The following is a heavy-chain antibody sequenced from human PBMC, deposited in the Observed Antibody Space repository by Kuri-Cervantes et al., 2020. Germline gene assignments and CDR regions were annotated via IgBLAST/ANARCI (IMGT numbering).Heavy chain of an antibody. CDR1: GFTFDDYA. CDR3: AKDFTSFAQIPDAFDI. Sequence: GGSLRLSCAASGFTFDDYAMHWVRQAPGKGLEWVSGINWNSGSIGYADSVKGRFTISRDNAKNSLYLQMNSLRAEDTALYYCAKDFTSFAQIPDAFDIWGQGTMVTVSS. J-gene: IGHJ3*02. V-gene: IGHV3-9*01. D-gene: IGHD2-2*01. CDR2: INWNSGSI.